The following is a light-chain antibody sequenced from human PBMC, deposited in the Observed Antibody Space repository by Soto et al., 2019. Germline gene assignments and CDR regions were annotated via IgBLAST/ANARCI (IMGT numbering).Light chain of an antibody. CDR3: ATWGDSLNGYV. V-gene: IGLV1-44*01. CDR1: SSNIGSNT. Sequence: QPVLTQPPSASGTPGQRVTISCSGSSSNIGSNTVNWYQHVPGTAPKLLMHSNNERPSGVPDRFSGSKSGTSASLAISGLQSEDEADYYCATWGDSLNGYVFGTGTKLT. J-gene: IGLJ1*01. CDR2: SNN.